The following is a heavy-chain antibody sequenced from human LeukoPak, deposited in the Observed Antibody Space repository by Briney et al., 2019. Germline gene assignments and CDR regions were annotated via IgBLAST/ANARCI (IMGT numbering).Heavy chain of an antibody. CDR2: INHSGST. D-gene: IGHD2-21*02. Sequence: SEPLSLPCAVSGGSFSGYYWSWIRQPPGKGLEWIGEINHSGSTNYNPSLKSRVTISVDTSKNQFSLKLSSMTAADTAVYYCARGMAYCGGDCPGYFQHWGQGTLVTVSS. CDR3: ARGMAYCGGDCPGYFQH. J-gene: IGHJ1*01. V-gene: IGHV4-34*01. CDR1: GGSFSGYY.